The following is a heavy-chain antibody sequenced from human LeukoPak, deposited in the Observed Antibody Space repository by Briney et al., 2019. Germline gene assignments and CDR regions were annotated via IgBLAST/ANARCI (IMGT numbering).Heavy chain of an antibody. J-gene: IGHJ3*02. CDR1: GFTFSDYG. V-gene: IGHV3-30*03. D-gene: IGHD2-2*01. CDR2: ISYDGSNK. Sequence: ERSLRLSCAASGFTFSDYGMHWVRQAPGKGLEWVAVISYDGSNKYYADSVKGRFTISRDNSKNTLYLQMNSLRAEDTAVYYCARDIVVVPAATREGAFDIWGQGTMVTVSS. CDR3: ARDIVVVPAATREGAFDI.